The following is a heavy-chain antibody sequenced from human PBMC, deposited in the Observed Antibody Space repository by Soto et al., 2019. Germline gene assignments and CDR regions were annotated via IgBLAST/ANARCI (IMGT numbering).Heavy chain of an antibody. CDR1: GGTFSSYA. CDR2: IIPIFGTA. CDR3: ARDTRNRNYKSGVVRGPYYYYYGMDV. J-gene: IGHJ6*02. V-gene: IGHV1-69*13. D-gene: IGHD3-3*01. Sequence: ASVKVSCKASGGTFSSYAISWVRQAPGQGLEWMGGIIPIFGTANYAQKFQGRVTITADESTSTAYMELSSLRSEDTAVYYCARDTRNRNYKSGVVRGPYYYYYGMDVWGQGTTVTVSS.